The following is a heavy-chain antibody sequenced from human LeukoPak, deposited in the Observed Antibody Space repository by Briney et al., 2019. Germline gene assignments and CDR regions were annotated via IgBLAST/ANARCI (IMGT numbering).Heavy chain of an antibody. Sequence: KAGGSLRLSCAASGFTFSSHAMSWVRQAPGKGLEWVSGLSANGAGTYYADSVKGRFTISRDNSKSTLYLQMNSVRAEDTAVYHCAKGRFRSRNGFDIWGQGTMVTVSS. CDR2: LSANGAGT. CDR1: GFTFSSHA. D-gene: IGHD6-13*01. CDR3: AKGRFRSRNGFDI. J-gene: IGHJ3*02. V-gene: IGHV3-23*01.